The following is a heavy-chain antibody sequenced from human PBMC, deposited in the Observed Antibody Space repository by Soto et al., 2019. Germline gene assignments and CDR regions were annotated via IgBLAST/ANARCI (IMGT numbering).Heavy chain of an antibody. V-gene: IGHV3-64*04. CDR2: ISSSGGSI. CDR3: ARDHYCSGDTCYLISFDY. Sequence: LRLSCSASGFTFSSYAMHWVRQAPGKGLEYVSSISSSGGSIHYADSVKGRFTISRDNAKNSLYLQMNSLRDEDTAVYYCARDHYCSGDTCYLISFDYWGQGTQVTVSS. D-gene: IGHD2-15*01. CDR1: GFTFSSYA. J-gene: IGHJ4*02.